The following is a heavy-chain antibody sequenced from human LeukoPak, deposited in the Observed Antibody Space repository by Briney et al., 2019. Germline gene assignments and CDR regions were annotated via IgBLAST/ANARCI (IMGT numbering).Heavy chain of an antibody. CDR3: ARVIRPIWGSYTNWFDP. Sequence: PSETLSLTCTVSGGSISSSSYYWGWIRQPPGKGLEWIGSIYYSGSTYYNPSLKSRVTISVDTSKNQFSLKLSSVTAADTAVYYCARVIRPIWGSYTNWFDPWGQGTLVTVSS. CDR2: IYYSGST. D-gene: IGHD3-16*01. CDR1: GGSISSSSYY. V-gene: IGHV4-39*07. J-gene: IGHJ5*02.